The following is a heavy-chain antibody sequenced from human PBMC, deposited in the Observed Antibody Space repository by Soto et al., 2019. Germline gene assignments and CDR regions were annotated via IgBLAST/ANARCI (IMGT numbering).Heavy chain of an antibody. D-gene: IGHD5-12*01. CDR3: ARDAQTGHGYSAYHTC. J-gene: IGHJ1*01. Sequence: ASAKVSSKASGYTFTSYYIHWVRQAPGQGLEWVGLINPSGASTTYAQKFQGRVTMTRDTSTSTVYMELNSLRSEDTAVYFCARDAQTGHGYSAYHTCWGQ. V-gene: IGHV1-46*01. CDR2: INPSGAST. CDR1: GYTFTSYY.